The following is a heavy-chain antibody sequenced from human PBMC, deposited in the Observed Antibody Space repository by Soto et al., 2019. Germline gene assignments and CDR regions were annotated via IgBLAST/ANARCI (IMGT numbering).Heavy chain of an antibody. CDR1: GYTFTGYY. D-gene: IGHD3-3*01. CDR3: ARDKISDFWRGYYTGDVYYYGMDV. Sequence: GASVKVSCKASGYTFTGYYMHWVRQAPGQGLEWMGWINPNSGGTNYAQKFQGWVTMTRDTSISTAYMELSRLRSDDTAVYYCARDKISDFWRGYYTGDVYYYGMDVWGQGTTVTVSS. CDR2: INPNSGGT. V-gene: IGHV1-2*04. J-gene: IGHJ6*02.